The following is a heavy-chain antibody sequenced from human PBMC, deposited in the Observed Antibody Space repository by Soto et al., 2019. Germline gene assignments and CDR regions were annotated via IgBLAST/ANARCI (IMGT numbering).Heavy chain of an antibody. V-gene: IGHV3-7*05. Sequence: EVQLVESGGGLVQPGGSLRLSCAASGFTFSSYWMSWVRQAPGKGLEWVANIKQDGSEKYYVDSVKGRFTISRDNAKNSLYLQMNSLRAEDTAVYYCASGGSSSSSDAFDIWGQGTMVTVSS. J-gene: IGHJ3*02. CDR3: ASGGSSSSSDAFDI. CDR1: GFTFSSYW. D-gene: IGHD6-6*01. CDR2: IKQDGSEK.